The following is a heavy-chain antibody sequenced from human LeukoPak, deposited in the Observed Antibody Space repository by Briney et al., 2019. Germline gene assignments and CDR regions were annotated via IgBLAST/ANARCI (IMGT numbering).Heavy chain of an antibody. Sequence: GGSLRLSCAASGFTFSGSAMHWVRQASGKGLEWVGRIRSKANSYATAYAASVKGRFTISRDDSKNTAYLQMNSLKTEDTAVYYCTRHEGNYGSGSYFGWGQGTLVTVSS. CDR1: GFTFSGSA. D-gene: IGHD3-10*01. CDR3: TRHEGNYGSGSYFG. V-gene: IGHV3-73*01. J-gene: IGHJ4*02. CDR2: IRSKANSYAT.